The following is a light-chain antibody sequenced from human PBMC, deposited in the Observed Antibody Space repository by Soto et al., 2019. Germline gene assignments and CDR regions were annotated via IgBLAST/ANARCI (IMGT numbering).Light chain of an antibody. Sequence: EIVLTQSPVTLSLSPGERATLSCRASQSVTGSYLAWYQQKPGRSPRLLIYGAFNRAAGIPDRFSGSGSETDFTLTISRLEPEDFAVYYCHQYGSSPWTFGQGTKVDIK. CDR3: HQYGSSPWT. CDR2: GAF. CDR1: QSVTGSY. J-gene: IGKJ1*01. V-gene: IGKV3-20*01.